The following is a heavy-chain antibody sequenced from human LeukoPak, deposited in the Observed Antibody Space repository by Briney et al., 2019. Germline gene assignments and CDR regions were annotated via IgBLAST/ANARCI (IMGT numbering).Heavy chain of an antibody. CDR1: GYTFTSYD. D-gene: IGHD2-15*01. CDR3: ARDEFYCSGGSCYSDIDY. V-gene: IGHV1-2*02. J-gene: IGHJ4*02. Sequence: ASVKVSCKASGYTFTSYDINWVRQATGQGLEWMGWMNPNSGGTNYAQKFQGRVTMTRDTSISTAYMELSRLRSDDTAVYYCARDEFYCSGGSCYSDIDYWGQGTLVTVSS. CDR2: MNPNSGGT.